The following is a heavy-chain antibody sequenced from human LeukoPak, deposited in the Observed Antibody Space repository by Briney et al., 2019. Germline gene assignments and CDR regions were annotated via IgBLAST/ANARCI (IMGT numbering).Heavy chain of an antibody. CDR1: GGSISSGGYY. V-gene: IGHV4-31*03. Sequence: SETLSLTCTVSGGSISSGGYYWSRLRQHPGKGLEWIGYIYYSGSTYYNPSLKSRVTISVDTSKNQFSLKLSSVTAADTAVYYCARDRLGSNSSGYYYGLDYWGQGTLVTVSS. CDR3: ARDRLGSNSSGYYYGLDY. D-gene: IGHD3-22*01. CDR2: IYYSGST. J-gene: IGHJ4*02.